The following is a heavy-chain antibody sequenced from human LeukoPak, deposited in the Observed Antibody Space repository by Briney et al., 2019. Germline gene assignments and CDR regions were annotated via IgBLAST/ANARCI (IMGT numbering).Heavy chain of an antibody. CDR2: MNPNSGNT. Sequence: ASVKVSCKASGYTFTSYDINWVRQATGQGLEWMGWMNPNSGNTGYAQKFQGRVTMTRNTSISTAYMELSSLRSEDTAVYYCARAVYSSSSPYYYYYYMDVWGKGTTVTVSS. J-gene: IGHJ6*03. V-gene: IGHV1-8*01. CDR3: ARAVYSSSSPYYYYYYMDV. D-gene: IGHD6-6*01. CDR1: GYTFTSYD.